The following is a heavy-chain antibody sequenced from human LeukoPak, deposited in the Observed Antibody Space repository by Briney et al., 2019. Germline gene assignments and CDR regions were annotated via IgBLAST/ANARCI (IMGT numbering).Heavy chain of an antibody. J-gene: IGHJ4*02. CDR3: ARDFPSKHPFDY. CDR1: GYTFTSYD. Sequence: GASVKVSCKASGYTFTSYDINWVRQAPGQGLEWMGWISAYNGNTNYAQKLQGRVTMTTDTSTSTAYMELRSLRSDDTAVYYCARDFPSKHPFDYWGQGTLVTVSS. CDR2: ISAYNGNT. V-gene: IGHV1-18*01.